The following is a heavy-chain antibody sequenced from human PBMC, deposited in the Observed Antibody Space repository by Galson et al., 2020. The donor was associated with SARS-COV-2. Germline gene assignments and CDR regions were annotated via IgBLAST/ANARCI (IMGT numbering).Heavy chain of an antibody. CDR1: GYTFTSYD. D-gene: IGHD1-26*01. CDR2: MNPNSGNT. CDR3: ARGLRRERLLRQYYVDY. V-gene: IGHV1-8*01. J-gene: IGHJ4*02. Sequence: ASVKVSCKASGYTFTSYDINWVRQATGQGLEWMGWMNPNSGNTGYAQKFQGRVTMTRNTSISTAYMELSSLRSEDTAVYYCARGLRRERLLRQYYVDYGGQGTLVTVSS.